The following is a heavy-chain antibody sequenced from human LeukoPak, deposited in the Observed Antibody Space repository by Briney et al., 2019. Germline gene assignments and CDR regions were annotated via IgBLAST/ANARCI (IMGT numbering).Heavy chain of an antibody. CDR3: AKGTGNYYYYGMDV. CDR2: ISGSDGST. V-gene: IGHV3-23*01. J-gene: IGHJ6*02. D-gene: IGHD1-14*01. Sequence: GGSLRLTCAASGFTFSSYAMSWVRQAPGKGLEWVSAISGSDGSTYYASSVKGRFTISRDNSKNTLYLQMNSLRAEDTAVYYCAKGTGNYYYYGMDVWGQGTTVTVSS. CDR1: GFTFSSYA.